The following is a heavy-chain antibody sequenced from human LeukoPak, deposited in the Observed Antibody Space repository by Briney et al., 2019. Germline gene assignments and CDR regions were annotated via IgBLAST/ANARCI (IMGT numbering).Heavy chain of an antibody. CDR3: ARDDSYAFDY. CDR1: GFTFSNHN. CDR2: ITRSGSTI. V-gene: IGHV3-48*02. D-gene: IGHD2-21*02. Sequence: GGSLRLSCAASGFTFSNHNMHWVRQAPGKGLVWISYITRSGSTISYADSVKGRFTVSRDNAKNSLYLQMNSLRDEDTAVYSCARDDSYAFDYWGQGALVTVSS. J-gene: IGHJ4*02.